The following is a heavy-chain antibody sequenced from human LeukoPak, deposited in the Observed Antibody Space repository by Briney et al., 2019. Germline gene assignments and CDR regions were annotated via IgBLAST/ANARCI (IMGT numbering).Heavy chain of an antibody. D-gene: IGHD1-14*01. CDR1: GGTFSSYA. Sequence: SVKVSCKASGGTFSSYAISWVRQAPGQGLEWMGRIIPILGIANYAQKFQDRVTITADKSTSTAYMELSSLRSEDTAVYYCARDPAEPGGPEPYGMDVWGQGTTVTVSS. CDR2: IIPILGIA. CDR3: ARDPAEPGGPEPYGMDV. V-gene: IGHV1-69*04. J-gene: IGHJ6*02.